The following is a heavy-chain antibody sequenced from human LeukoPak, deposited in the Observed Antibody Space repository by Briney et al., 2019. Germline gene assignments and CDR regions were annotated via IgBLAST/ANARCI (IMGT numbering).Heavy chain of an antibody. V-gene: IGHV1-8*01. J-gene: IGHJ6*02. CDR3: ARRDCTNGVCYFYYYYGMDV. D-gene: IGHD2-8*01. CDR1: GYTFISYD. Sequence: ASVKVSCKASGYTFISYDINCVRQATGQGLEWMGWMNPNSGNTGYAQKFQGRVTMTRNTSISTAYMELSSLRSEDTAVYYCARRDCTNGVCYFYYYYGMDVWGQGTTVTVSS. CDR2: MNPNSGNT.